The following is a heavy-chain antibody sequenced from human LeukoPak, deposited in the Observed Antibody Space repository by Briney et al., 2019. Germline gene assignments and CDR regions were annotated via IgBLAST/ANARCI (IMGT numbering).Heavy chain of an antibody. CDR1: GFTFSSRDW. Sequence: PGRSLRLSCVASGFTFSSRDWMTWVRQAPGKGLEWVANIKQDGSEKNYVDSVKGRFTISRDNAKNSVDLQMNSLRVEDTAVYYCARGDFRWEMATTIAFDIWGQGTMVTVSS. J-gene: IGHJ3*02. CDR3: ARGDFRWEMATTIAFDI. D-gene: IGHD5-24*01. CDR2: IKQDGSEK. V-gene: IGHV3-7*01.